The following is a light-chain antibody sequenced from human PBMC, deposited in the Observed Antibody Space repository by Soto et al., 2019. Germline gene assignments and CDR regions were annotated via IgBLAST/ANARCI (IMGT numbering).Light chain of an antibody. Sequence: EIVLTQSPGTLSLSPGERATLSCRASQSVSSSRLAWYRQKPGQAPRLLIYGASTRATGIPARFSGDGSGTEFTLTIDSLQSEDFVVYYCLQYDGWPLTFGQGTRLEIK. CDR1: QSVSSS. V-gene: IGKV3-15*01. J-gene: IGKJ5*01. CDR2: GAS. CDR3: LQYDGWPLT.